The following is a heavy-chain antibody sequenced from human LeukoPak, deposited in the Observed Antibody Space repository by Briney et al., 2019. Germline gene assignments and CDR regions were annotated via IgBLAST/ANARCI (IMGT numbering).Heavy chain of an antibody. J-gene: IGHJ4*02. V-gene: IGHV3-23*01. CDR1: GFTFDDYA. Sequence: TGGSLRLSCAASGFTFDDYAMHWVRQAPGKGLEWVSAISGSGGSTYYADSVKGRFTISRDNSKNTLYLRMNSLRAEDTAVYYCAKDLQGYSGYEGDFDYWGQGTLVTVSS. D-gene: IGHD5-12*01. CDR3: AKDLQGYSGYEGDFDY. CDR2: ISGSGGST.